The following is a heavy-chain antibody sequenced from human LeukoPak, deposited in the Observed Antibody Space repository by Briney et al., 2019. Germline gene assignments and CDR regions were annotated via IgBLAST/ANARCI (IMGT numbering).Heavy chain of an antibody. CDR3: ARNQGSGSGAYYYYYYMDV. V-gene: IGHV1-69*13. D-gene: IGHD3-10*01. CDR2: IIPIFGTA. J-gene: IGHJ6*03. CDR1: GGTFSSYA. Sequence: SVKVSCKASGGTFSSYAISWVRQAPGQGLEWMGGIIPIFGTANYAQKFQGRVTITADESTSTAYMELSSLRSEDTAVYYCARNQGSGSGAYYYYYYMDVWGKGTTVTVSS.